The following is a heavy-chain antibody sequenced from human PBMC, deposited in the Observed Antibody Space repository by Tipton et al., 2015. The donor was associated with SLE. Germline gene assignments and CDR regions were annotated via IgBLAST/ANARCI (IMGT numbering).Heavy chain of an antibody. CDR3: ARDSYDGGGDLFAGVYQKYGVDL. CDR1: GFTFSSYS. V-gene: IGHV3-21*01. D-gene: IGHD2-21*02. Sequence: SLRLSCVASGFTFSSYSMNWVRQAPGKGLEWVSSISRSSDYIYYADSLKGRFTISRDNAKNSLDLQMNSLTAEDTAVYFCARDSYDGGGDLFAGVYQKYGVDLWGQGTPVTV. CDR2: ISRSSDYI. J-gene: IGHJ6*02.